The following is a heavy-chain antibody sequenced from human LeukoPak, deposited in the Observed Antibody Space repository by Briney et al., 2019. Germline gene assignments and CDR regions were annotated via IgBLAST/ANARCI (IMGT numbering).Heavy chain of an antibody. CDR2: MNPNSGNT. J-gene: IGHJ6*02. V-gene: IGHV1-8*01. Sequence: ASVKVSCKASGYTFTSYDINWVRQATGQGREWMGWMNPNSGNTGYAQKFQGRVTMTRNTSISTAYMELSSLRSEDTAVYYCARALYSGYDYGLVHYYYYGMDVWGQGTTVTVSS. CDR3: ARALYSGYDYGLVHYYYYGMDV. D-gene: IGHD5-12*01. CDR1: GYTFTSYD.